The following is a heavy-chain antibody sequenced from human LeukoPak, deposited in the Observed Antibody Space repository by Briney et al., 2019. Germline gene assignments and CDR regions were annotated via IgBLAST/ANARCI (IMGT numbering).Heavy chain of an antibody. D-gene: IGHD3-10*01. CDR1: GGSISSNMW. J-gene: IGHJ4*02. CDR3: SSWPVGDASGSKVDY. Sequence: SRTLSLTCTVSGGSISSNMWWTCVRQPPGKGLEWIGEISHTGSSTYNLSLKSRVTISIDKSKNQFSLKVSSVTAADTAVYYCSSWPVGDASGSKVDYWGQGTLVTVSS. V-gene: IGHV4-4*02. CDR2: ISHTGSS.